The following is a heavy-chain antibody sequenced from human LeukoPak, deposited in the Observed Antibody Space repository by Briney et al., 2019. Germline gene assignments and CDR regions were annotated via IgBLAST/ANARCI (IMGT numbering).Heavy chain of an antibody. V-gene: IGHV4-34*01. CDR1: GGSLSSYY. D-gene: IGHD2-8*01. J-gene: IGHJ3*02. CDR2: INHNGNT. Sequence: PSETLSLTCAVSGGSLSSYYWSWIRQPPGKGLEWIGEINHNGNTYYNPSLKSRVTISVDRSKNQFSLKLSSVTAADTAVYYCAREDIVLMRAFDIWGQGTMVTVSS. CDR3: AREDIVLMRAFDI.